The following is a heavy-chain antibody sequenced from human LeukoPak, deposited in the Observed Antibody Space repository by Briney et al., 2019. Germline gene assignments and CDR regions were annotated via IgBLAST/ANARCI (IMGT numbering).Heavy chain of an antibody. V-gene: IGHV3-48*03. D-gene: IGHD5-24*01. J-gene: IGHJ4*02. CDR3: ARDGSKGYYFDY. CDR1: GFTFSSYE. CDR2: IGSSGSTT. Sequence: PGGSLRLSCAASGFTFSSYEMNWVRQAPGKGLEWVSYIGSSGSTTYYADSVKGRFTISRDNAKNSLYLQMNSLRAEDTAVYYCARDGSKGYYFDYWGQGTLVTVSS.